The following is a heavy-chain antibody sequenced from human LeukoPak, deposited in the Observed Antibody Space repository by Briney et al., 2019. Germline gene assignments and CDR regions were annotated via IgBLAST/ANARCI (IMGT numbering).Heavy chain of an antibody. D-gene: IGHD1-26*01. CDR1: GFTFSDYY. Sequence: GGSLRLSCAASGFTFSDYYMTWIRQAPGEGLEWVSNISRVGSENYYVDSVKGRFTISRDYAKSSVYLQMNSLRAEDTAVYYCARGGALGMDVWGQGTTVTVSS. CDR2: ISRVGSEN. J-gene: IGHJ6*02. V-gene: IGHV3-11*01. CDR3: ARGGALGMDV.